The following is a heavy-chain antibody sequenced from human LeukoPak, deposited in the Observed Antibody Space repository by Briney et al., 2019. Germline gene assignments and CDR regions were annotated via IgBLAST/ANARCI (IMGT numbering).Heavy chain of an antibody. D-gene: IGHD6-6*01. J-gene: IGHJ4*02. CDR3: ARHRAKYSSSSPFDY. CDR2: IYHSGST. V-gene: IGHV4-30-2*01. Sequence: SETLSLTCAVSGGSISSGGYSWSWIRQPPGKGLEWIGYIYHSGSTYYNPSLKSRVTISVDRSKNQFSLKLSSVTAADTAVYYCARHRAKYSSSSPFDYWGQGALVTVSS. CDR1: GGSISSGGYS.